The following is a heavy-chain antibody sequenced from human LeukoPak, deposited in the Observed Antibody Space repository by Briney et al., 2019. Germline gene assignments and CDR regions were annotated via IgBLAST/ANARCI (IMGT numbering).Heavy chain of an antibody. D-gene: IGHD3-22*01. CDR2: IKSKTDGGTT. V-gene: IGHV3-15*01. CDR1: GFTFSNAW. CDR3: ARDAYYYDSSGYYLPAGADY. J-gene: IGHJ4*02. Sequence: GGSLRLSCAASGFTFSNAWMSWVRQAPGKGLEWVGRIKSKTDGGTTDYAAPVKGRFTISRDDSKNTLYLQMNSLKTEDTAMYYCARDAYYYDSSGYYLPAGADYWGQGTLVTVSS.